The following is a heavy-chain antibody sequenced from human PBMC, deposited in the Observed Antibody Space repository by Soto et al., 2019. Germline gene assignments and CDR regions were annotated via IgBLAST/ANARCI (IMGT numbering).Heavy chain of an antibody. CDR2: IRSKANSYAT. V-gene: IGHV3-73*01. CDR1: GFTFSGSA. D-gene: IGHD2-15*01. J-gene: IGHJ4*02. CDR3: MRVAATSGGLFG. Sequence: GGSLRLSCAASGFTFSGSAMHWVRQASGKGLEWVGRIRSKANSYATAYAASAKGRFTISRDDSKNTAYLQMNSLKTEDTAVYYCMRVAATSGGLFGWGQGTLVTVSS.